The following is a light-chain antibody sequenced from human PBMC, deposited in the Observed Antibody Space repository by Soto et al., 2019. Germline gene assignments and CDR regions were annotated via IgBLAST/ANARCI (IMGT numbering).Light chain of an antibody. Sequence: QSALTQPASVSGSPGQSITIPCTGTSSDVGSYNLVSWYQQHPGKAPKFMIYEGTKRPSGVSNRFSGSKSGNTASLTISGLQAEDEADYYCCSYAGSSTWVFGGGTQLTVL. CDR1: SSDVGSYNL. CDR2: EGT. V-gene: IGLV2-23*01. J-gene: IGLJ3*02. CDR3: CSYAGSSTWV.